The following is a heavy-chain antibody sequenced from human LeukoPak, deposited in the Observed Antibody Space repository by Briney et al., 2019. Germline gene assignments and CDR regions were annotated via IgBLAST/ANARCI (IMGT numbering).Heavy chain of an antibody. CDR2: IYYSGST. J-gene: IGHJ2*01. V-gene: IGHV4-61*01. CDR3: ASFLVRSSWYFDL. D-gene: IGHD1-26*01. Sequence: LETLSLTCTVSGGSVSSGSYYWSWIRQPPGKGLEWIGYIYYSGSTNYNPSLKSRVTISVDTSKNQFSLKLSSVTAADTAVYYCASFLVRSSWYFDLWGRGTLVTVSS. CDR1: GGSVSSGSYY.